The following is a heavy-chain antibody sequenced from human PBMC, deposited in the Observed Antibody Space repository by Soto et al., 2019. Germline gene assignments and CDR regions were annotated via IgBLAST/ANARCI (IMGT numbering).Heavy chain of an antibody. J-gene: IGHJ6*03. CDR3: ARHGGYCSSTSCYYAAHYYMVV. Sequence: PGESLKISCKGSGYSFTSYWIGWVRQMPGKGLEWMGIIYPGDSDTRYSPSFQGQVTISADKSISTAYLQWSSLKASDTAMYYCARHGGYCSSTSCYYAAHYYMVVWGKGTTVTVSS. V-gene: IGHV5-51*01. CDR1: GYSFTSYW. D-gene: IGHD2-2*01. CDR2: IYPGDSDT.